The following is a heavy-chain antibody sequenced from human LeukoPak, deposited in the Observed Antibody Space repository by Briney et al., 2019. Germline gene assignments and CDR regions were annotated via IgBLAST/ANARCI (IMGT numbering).Heavy chain of an antibody. CDR2: ISRGSGDI. D-gene: IGHD3-10*01. CDR3: ARDPEYGSGSFDI. CDR1: GFSISDYY. V-gene: IGHV3-11*05. Sequence: GGSLRLSCAASGFSISDYYMGWIRQGPGKGLEWLSYISRGSGDISYADSVKGRFTISRDNSKNTLYLQMNNLRAEGTAVYYCARDPEYGSGSFDIWGQGTMVTVSS. J-gene: IGHJ3*02.